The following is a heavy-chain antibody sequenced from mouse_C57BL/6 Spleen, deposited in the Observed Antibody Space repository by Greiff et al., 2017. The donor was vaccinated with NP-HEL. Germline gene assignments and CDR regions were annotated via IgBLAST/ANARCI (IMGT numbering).Heavy chain of an antibody. Sequence: EVRLQQSGAELVRPGASVKLSCTASGFNIKDDYMHWVKQRPEQGLEWIGWIDPENGDTEYASKFQGKATITADTSSNTAYLQLSSLTSEDTAVYYCSTVGGDYWGQGTTLTVSS. V-gene: IGHV14-4*01. D-gene: IGHD1-1*01. J-gene: IGHJ2*01. CDR2: IDPENGDT. CDR3: STVGGDY. CDR1: GFNIKDDY.